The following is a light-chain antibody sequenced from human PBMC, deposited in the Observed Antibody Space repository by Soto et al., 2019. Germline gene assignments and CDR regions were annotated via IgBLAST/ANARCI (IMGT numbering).Light chain of an antibody. CDR2: DVN. CDR1: SSDVGAYNY. CDR3: SSFAGSSTFEV. J-gene: IGLJ1*01. Sequence: QSALTQPASVSGSLGQSITISCTGTSSDVGAYNYVSWYQHHPDKAPKLIIYDVNNRPSGVSKRFSGSKSGNTASLTISGLQAEDEADYYCSSFAGSSTFEVFGTGTKVTVL. V-gene: IGLV2-14*01.